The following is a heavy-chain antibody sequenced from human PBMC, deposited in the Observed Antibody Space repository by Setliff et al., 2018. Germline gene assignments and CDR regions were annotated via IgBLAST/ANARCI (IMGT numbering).Heavy chain of an antibody. J-gene: IGHJ3*02. CDR3: IRDTSGRDAFDI. Sequence: GGSLRLSCAASGFTFSSYAMSWVRQAPGKGLEWVSAISGSGGSTYYADSVKGRSTISRDNSQNTMYLQMNSLRAEDTAVYYCIRDTSGRDAFDIWGQGTMVTVSS. CDR2: ISGSGGST. D-gene: IGHD6-19*01. CDR1: GFTFSSYA. V-gene: IGHV3-23*01.